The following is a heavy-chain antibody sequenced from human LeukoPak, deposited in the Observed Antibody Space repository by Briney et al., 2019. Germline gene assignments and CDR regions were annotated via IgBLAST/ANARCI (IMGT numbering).Heavy chain of an antibody. D-gene: IGHD3-3*01. CDR2: ISYDGSNK. J-gene: IGHJ4*02. Sequence: GGSLRLSCAASGFTFSSHDMHWVRQAPGKGLEWVAVISYDGSNKYSADSVKGRFTISRDNSENTLYLQMNSLRAEDTAVYYCARAASNYDFWSGPPNFDYWGQGTLVTVSS. CDR1: GFTFSSHD. CDR3: ARAASNYDFWSGPPNFDY. V-gene: IGHV3-30-3*01.